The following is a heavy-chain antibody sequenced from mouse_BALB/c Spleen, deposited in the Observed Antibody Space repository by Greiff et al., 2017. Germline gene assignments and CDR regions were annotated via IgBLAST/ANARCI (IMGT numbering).Heavy chain of an antibody. CDR3: KAYYYGSSLDY. J-gene: IGHJ2*01. CDR2: IDPENGDT. D-gene: IGHD1-1*01. Sequence: VQLKESGAELVRSGASVKLSCTASGFNIKDYYMHWVKQRPEQGLEWIGWIDPENGDTEYAPKFQGKATMTADTSSNTAYLQLSSLTSEDTAVYYCKAYYYGSSLDYWGQGTTLTVSS. CDR1: GFNIKDYY. V-gene: IGHV14-4*02.